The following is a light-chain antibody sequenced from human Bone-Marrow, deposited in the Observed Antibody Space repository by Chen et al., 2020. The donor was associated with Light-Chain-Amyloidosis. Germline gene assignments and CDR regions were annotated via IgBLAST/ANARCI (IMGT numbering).Light chain of an antibody. CDR1: NIGSTS. J-gene: IGLJ3*02. CDR3: QVWDRSSDRPV. Sequence: SYVLTQPSSVSVAPGQTATIACGGNNIGSTSVHWYQQTPGQAPLLVVYDDSDRPPGIPERLSRSNSGNTATLTISRGEAGDEADYYCQVWDRSSDRPVFGGGTKLTVL. CDR2: DDS. V-gene: IGLV3-21*02.